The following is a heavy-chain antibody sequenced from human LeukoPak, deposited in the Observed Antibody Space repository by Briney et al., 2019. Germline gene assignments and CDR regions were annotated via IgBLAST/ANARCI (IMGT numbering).Heavy chain of an antibody. CDR3: ARHIPFDC. Sequence: GGSLRLSCAASGFTFSSSSMNWVRQAPEKGLEWVSYISTSGGTIYYADSVKGRFTISRDNAKNSLYLQMDSLRAEDTAVYYCARHIPFDCWGEGTLVTVSS. V-gene: IGHV3-48*01. J-gene: IGHJ4*02. D-gene: IGHD2-21*01. CDR2: ISTSGGTI. CDR1: GFTFSSSS.